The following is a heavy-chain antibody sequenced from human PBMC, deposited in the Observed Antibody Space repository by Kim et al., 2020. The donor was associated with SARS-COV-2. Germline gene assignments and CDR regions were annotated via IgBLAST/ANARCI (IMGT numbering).Heavy chain of an antibody. D-gene: IGHD3-22*01. J-gene: IGHJ5*02. CDR2: T. V-gene: IGHV4-34*01. Sequence: TNYNPSLKSRRTISVDTAKNQCSLKLISVTAADTAVYYCARDHYYDSSGPWGQGTLVTVSS. CDR3: ARDHYYDSSGP.